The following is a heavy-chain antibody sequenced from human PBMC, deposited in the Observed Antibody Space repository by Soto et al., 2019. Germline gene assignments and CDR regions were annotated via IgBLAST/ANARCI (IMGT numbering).Heavy chain of an antibody. V-gene: IGHV3-7*05. Sequence: PGGSLRLSCAASGFTFSSYWMSWVRQAPGKGLEWVANIKQDGSEKYYVDSVKGRFTIPRDNAKNSLYLQMNSLRAEDTAVYYCARDNSNPPYYYYGMDVWGQGTTVTVSS. D-gene: IGHD4-4*01. CDR1: GFTFSSYW. J-gene: IGHJ6*02. CDR2: IKQDGSEK. CDR3: ARDNSNPPYYYYGMDV.